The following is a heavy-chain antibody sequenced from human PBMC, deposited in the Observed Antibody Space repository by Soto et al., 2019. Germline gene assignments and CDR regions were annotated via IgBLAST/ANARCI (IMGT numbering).Heavy chain of an antibody. V-gene: IGHV4-59*01. Sequence: SETLSLTCSVSGGSIGSYYWSWIRQPPGKGLEWIGYIYYSGSTNYNPSLKSRVTISVDTCKNQCSLKLSSVTAADTAVYYCSRAYGYYFDYWGQRSMVTLSS. CDR1: GGSIGSYY. J-gene: IGHJ4*02. CDR3: SRAYGYYFDY. CDR2: IYYSGST. D-gene: IGHD3-10*01.